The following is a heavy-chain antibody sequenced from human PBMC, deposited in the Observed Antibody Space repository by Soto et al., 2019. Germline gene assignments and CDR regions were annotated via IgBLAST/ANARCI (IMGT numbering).Heavy chain of an antibody. CDR1: EFTFSSYS. J-gene: IGHJ6*02. CDR2: ISSSSRYT. Sequence: EVQLVESGGGLVKPGGSLRLSCAASEFTFSSYSMIWVRQAPGKGLEWVSSISSSSRYTYYADPVKGRFSISRDNAKNSLSLQMNSLRAEDTALYSWARARGDSYYYGMDVWGQGTTVSVSS. D-gene: IGHD4-17*01. V-gene: IGHV3-21*01. CDR3: ARARGDSYYYGMDV.